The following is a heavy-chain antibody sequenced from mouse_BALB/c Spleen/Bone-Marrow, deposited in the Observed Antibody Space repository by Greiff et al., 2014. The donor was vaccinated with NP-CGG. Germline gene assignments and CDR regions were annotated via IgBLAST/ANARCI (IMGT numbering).Heavy chain of an antibody. Sequence: EVQLQQSGAELMKPGASVKLSCTASGFNINDSYIHWVKQRPEQGLEWIGRIDPANGYTIYDPKFKGKATITADTTSNTAYLQPSMLPSEETADYYAVHMCAATFSYWYIDDWGQGTTVTVSS. CDR1: GFNINDSY. CDR2: IDPANGYT. CDR3: VHMCAATFSYWYIDD. D-gene: IGHD1-2*01. J-gene: IGHJ1*01. V-gene: IGHV14-3*02.